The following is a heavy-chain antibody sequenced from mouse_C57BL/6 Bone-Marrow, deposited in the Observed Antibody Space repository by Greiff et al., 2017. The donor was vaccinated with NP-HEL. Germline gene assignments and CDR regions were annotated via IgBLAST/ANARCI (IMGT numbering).Heavy chain of an antibody. V-gene: IGHV5-16*01. CDR3: ARDGYGTRYWYFDV. J-gene: IGHJ1*03. CDR2: INYDGSST. D-gene: IGHD1-1*01. Sequence: DVMLVESEGGLVQPGSSMKLSCTASGFTFSDYYMAWVRQVPEKGLEWVANINYDGSSTYYLDSLKSRFIISRDNAKNILYLQMSSLKSEDTATYYCARDGYGTRYWYFDVWGTGTTVTVSS. CDR1: GFTFSDYY.